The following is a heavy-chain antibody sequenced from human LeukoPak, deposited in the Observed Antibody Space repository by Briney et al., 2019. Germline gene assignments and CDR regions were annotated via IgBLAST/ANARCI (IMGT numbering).Heavy chain of an antibody. CDR3: ARAGYDILTGYYTDYYYYYMDV. J-gene: IGHJ6*03. CDR2: IYSGGST. D-gene: IGHD3-9*01. V-gene: IGHV3-53*01. Sequence: GGSLRLSCAASGFSFDDHAMSWVRQAPGKGLEWVSVIYSGGSTYYADSVKGRFTISRDNSKNTLYLQMNSLRAEDTAVYYCARAGYDILTGYYTDYYYYYMDVWGKGTTVTVSS. CDR1: GFSFDDHA.